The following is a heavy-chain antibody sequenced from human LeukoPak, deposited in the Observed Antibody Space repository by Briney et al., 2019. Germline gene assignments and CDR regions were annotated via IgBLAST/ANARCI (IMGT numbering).Heavy chain of an antibody. Sequence: GGSLRLSCAASGFTFSSYAMHWVRQAPGKGLEWVAVISYDGSNKYYADSVKGRFTISRDNSKNTLYLQMNSLRAEDTAVYYCARVMGVYCSGGSCYSYDAFDIWGQGTMVTVSS. J-gene: IGHJ3*02. CDR3: ARVMGVYCSGGSCYSYDAFDI. CDR1: GFTFSSYA. V-gene: IGHV3-30-3*01. D-gene: IGHD2-15*01. CDR2: ISYDGSNK.